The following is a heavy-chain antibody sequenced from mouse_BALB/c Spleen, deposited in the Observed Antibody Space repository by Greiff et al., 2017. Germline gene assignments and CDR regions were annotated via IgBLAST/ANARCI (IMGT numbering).Heavy chain of an antibody. CDR1: GFTFTDYY. CDR3: ARDFGYYGSSRDY. J-gene: IGHJ2*01. V-gene: IGHV7-3*02. CDR2: IRNKANGYTT. Sequence: EVQGVESGGGLVQPGGSLRLSCATSGFTFTDYYMSWVRQPPGKALEWVGFIRNKANGYTTEYSASVKGRFTISRDNSQSILYLQMNTLRAEDSATYYGARDFGYYGSSRDYWGQGTTLTVSS. D-gene: IGHD1-1*01.